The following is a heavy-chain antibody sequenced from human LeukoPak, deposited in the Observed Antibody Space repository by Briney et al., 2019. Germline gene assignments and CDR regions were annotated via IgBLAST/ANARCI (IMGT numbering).Heavy chain of an antibody. V-gene: IGHV1-18*01. Sequence: GASVKVSCKASGYTFTSYGISWVRQAPGQGLEWMGWISAYNGNTNYAQKLQGRVTMTTDTSTSTAYMELSSLRSEDTAVYYCASGSASGYDFWSGYRCFDYWGQGTLATVSS. CDR1: GYTFTSYG. J-gene: IGHJ4*02. D-gene: IGHD3-3*01. CDR2: ISAYNGNT. CDR3: ASGSASGYDFWSGYRCFDY.